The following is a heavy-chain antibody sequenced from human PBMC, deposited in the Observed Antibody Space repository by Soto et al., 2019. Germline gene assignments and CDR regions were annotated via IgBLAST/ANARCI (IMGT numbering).Heavy chain of an antibody. Sequence: SETLSLTCTVSGGSISSGGYYWSWMRQHPGKGLEWIGYIYYSGSTYYNPSLKGRVTISVDTYKNQFSLKLSSVTAADTAVYNWARSQSSGYYSSNDYWGQGTLVTVSS. V-gene: IGHV4-31*03. D-gene: IGHD3-22*01. CDR2: IYYSGST. CDR3: ARSQSSGYYSSNDY. J-gene: IGHJ4*02. CDR1: GGSISSGGYY.